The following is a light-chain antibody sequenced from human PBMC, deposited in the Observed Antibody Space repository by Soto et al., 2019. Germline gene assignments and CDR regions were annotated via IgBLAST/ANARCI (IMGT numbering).Light chain of an antibody. CDR2: GAS. CDR3: QQDNNWPRT. J-gene: IGKJ2*01. V-gene: IGKV3-15*01. CDR1: QSVSSN. Sequence: EIVMTQSPATLSVSPGERATVSCRASQSVSSNLAWYQQKPGQAPRLLIYGASTRATGIPARFSGSGSGTEFTLTIGSLQSEDFAVYYWQQDNNWPRTFGQGTKLEIK.